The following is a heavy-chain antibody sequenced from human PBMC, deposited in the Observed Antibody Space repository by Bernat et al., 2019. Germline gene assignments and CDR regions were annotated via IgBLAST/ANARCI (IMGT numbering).Heavy chain of an antibody. CDR1: GGSVSSGSYY. V-gene: IGHV4-61*01. CDR2: IYYSGST. CDR3: AGDGNDAFDI. J-gene: IGHJ3*02. Sequence: QVQLQESGPGLVMPSETLSLTCTVSGGSVSSGSYYWSWIRQPPGKGLEWIGYIYYSGSTNYNPSLKSRVTISVDTSKNQFSLKLSSVTAADTAVYYCAGDGNDAFDIWGQGTMVTVSS.